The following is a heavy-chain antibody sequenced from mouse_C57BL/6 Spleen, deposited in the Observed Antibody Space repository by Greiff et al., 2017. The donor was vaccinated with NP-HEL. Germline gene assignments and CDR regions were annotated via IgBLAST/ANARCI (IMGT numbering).Heavy chain of an antibody. J-gene: IGHJ3*01. CDR1: GFTFSSYA. V-gene: IGHV5-4*01. CDR2: ISAGGGYT. D-gene: IGHD1-1*01. CDR3: ARDDYGSSVFAY. Sequence: EVMLVESGGGLVKPGGSLKLSCAASGFTFSSYAMSWVRQTPEQRLEWVATISAGGGYTYYPDNVKGRFTISRDNAKNNMYLQMSHLKSEDTAMYYCARDDYGSSVFAYWGQGTLVTVSA.